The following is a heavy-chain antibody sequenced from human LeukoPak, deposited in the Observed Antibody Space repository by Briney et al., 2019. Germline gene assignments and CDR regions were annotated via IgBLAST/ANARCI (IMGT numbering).Heavy chain of an antibody. CDR3: ARTTEGGYSYGYFYYYYMDV. CDR2: IYYSGST. D-gene: IGHD5-18*01. V-gene: IGHV4-59*01. CDR1: GGSISSYY. J-gene: IGHJ6*03. Sequence: SETLSLTCTVSGGSISSYYWSWIRQPPGKGLEWIGYIYYSGSTNYKSSLKSRVTISVDTSKNQFSLKLSSVTAADTAVYYCARTTEGGYSYGYFYYYYMDVWGKGTTVAISS.